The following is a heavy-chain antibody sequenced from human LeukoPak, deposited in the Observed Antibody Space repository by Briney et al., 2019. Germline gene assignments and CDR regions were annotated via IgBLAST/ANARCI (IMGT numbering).Heavy chain of an antibody. CDR1: GGSFSGYY. Sequence: SETLSLTCAVYGGSFSGYYWSWIRQPPGKGLEWIGEINHSGRTNYHPSLKSRVTISVDTSKNQFSLKLSSVTAADTAVCYCARGRGYNAFDIWGQGTMVTVSS. CDR3: ARGRGYNAFDI. D-gene: IGHD5-18*01. J-gene: IGHJ3*02. CDR2: INHSGRT. V-gene: IGHV4-34*01.